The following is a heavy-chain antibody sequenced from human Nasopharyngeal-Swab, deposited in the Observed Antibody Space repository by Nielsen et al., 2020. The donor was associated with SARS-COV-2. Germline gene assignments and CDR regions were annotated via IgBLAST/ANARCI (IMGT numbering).Heavy chain of an antibody. CDR3: ARDHCSGGSCYRFDP. CDR2: ISGSGAAT. Sequence: GESLKISCAASGFSFSSYAMSWARQAPGKGLEWVSAISGSGAATYYGDSVKGRFSIFRDSSNNTLYLQMNSLRAEDTAVYYCARDHCSGGSCYRFDPWGQGTLVTVSS. J-gene: IGHJ5*02. V-gene: IGHV3-23*01. D-gene: IGHD2-15*01. CDR1: GFSFSSYA.